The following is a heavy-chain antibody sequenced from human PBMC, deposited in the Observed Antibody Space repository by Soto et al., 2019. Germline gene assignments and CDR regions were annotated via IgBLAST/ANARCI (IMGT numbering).Heavy chain of an antibody. D-gene: IGHD2-2*01. V-gene: IGHV3-23*01. Sequence: VHLSESGGALVQPGGSLRLSCAASGFTFRVYAMSWFRQAPGGGLEWVSAIGGTGNTTYYADSVKGRFTIARDNSRATLYLQMTSQRVEDTAVYYCARLRQLLFGSWGQGTLVSVSS. CDR3: ARLRQLLFGS. J-gene: IGHJ4*02. CDR1: GFTFRVYA. CDR2: IGGTGNTT.